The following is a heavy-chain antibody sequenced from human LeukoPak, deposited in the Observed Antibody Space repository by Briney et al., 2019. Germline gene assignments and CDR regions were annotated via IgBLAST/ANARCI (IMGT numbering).Heavy chain of an antibody. CDR1: GFTFSSYW. CDR2: INSDGSST. Sequence: GGSLRLSCAASGFTFSSYWMHWVRQAPGKGLVWVSRINSDGSSTSYADSVKGRFTISRDNSKNTLYLQMNSLRAEDTAVYYCARDNSAGGQFDYWGQGTLVTVSS. D-gene: IGHD6-13*01. V-gene: IGHV3-74*01. J-gene: IGHJ4*02. CDR3: ARDNSAGGQFDY.